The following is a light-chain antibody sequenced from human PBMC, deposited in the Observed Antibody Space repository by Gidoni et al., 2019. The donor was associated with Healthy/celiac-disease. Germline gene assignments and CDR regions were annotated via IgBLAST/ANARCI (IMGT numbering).Light chain of an antibody. J-gene: IGKJ4*01. CDR2: GAS. CDR1: QSVSSSY. Sequence: EIVLTQSAGTLSLSPGERATLSCRASQSVSSSYLAWYQQKPGQAPRLLIYGASSRATGIPDRFSGSGSVTDFTLTISRLEPEDFAVYYFQPYGSSPLTFGGXTKVEIK. CDR3: QPYGSSPLT. V-gene: IGKV3-20*01.